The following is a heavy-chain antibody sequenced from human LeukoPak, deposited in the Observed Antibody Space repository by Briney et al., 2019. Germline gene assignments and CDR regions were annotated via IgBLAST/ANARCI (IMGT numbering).Heavy chain of an antibody. J-gene: IGHJ4*02. CDR1: GYTFSDYY. CDR2: MNPNIGGT. CDR3: AREGGYDILTGYQDY. V-gene: IGHV1-2*02. Sequence: VASVKVSCKASGYTFSDYYIHWVRQAPGQGLEWMGWMNPNIGGTNSAQKFQGRVTMTRDTSISTAYMELTRLRSDDTAVYYCAREGGYDILTGYQDYWGQGTLVTVSS. D-gene: IGHD3-9*01.